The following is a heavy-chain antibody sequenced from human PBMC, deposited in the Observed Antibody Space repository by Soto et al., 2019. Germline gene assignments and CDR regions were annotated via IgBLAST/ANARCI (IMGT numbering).Heavy chain of an antibody. D-gene: IGHD3-22*01. CDR1: GDSITSGEFY. CDR2: IFHSGNT. CDR3: ARAERHFLWDTSGSYLGWVEP. J-gene: IGHJ5*02. V-gene: IGHV4-31*03. Sequence: QVQLQESGPGRVKPSQTLSLTCTVSGDSITSGEFYWSWIRQNPGKGLEWIGYIFHSGNTHYNPARKSRVTISVDTSENHFSLRLTSVTDADTAVYYCARAERHFLWDTSGSYLGWVEPGGQGTRVTVSS.